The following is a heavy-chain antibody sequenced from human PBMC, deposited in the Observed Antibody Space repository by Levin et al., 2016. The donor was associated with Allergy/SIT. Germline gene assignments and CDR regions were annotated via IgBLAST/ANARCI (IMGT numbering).Heavy chain of an antibody. Sequence: SETLSLTCTVSGGSISSGDYYWSWIRQPPGKGLEWIGYIYYSGSTYYNPSLKSRVTISVDTSKNQFSLKLSSVTAADTAVYYCAAERCSGGSCAGYFDYWGQGTLVTVSS. J-gene: IGHJ4*02. V-gene: IGHV4-30-4*01. CDR2: IYYSGST. D-gene: IGHD2-15*01. CDR1: GGSISSGDYY. CDR3: AAERCSGGSCAGYFDY.